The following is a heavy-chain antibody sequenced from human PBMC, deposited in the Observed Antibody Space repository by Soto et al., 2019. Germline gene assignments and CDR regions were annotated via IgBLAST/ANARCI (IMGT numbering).Heavy chain of an antibody. D-gene: IGHD6-19*01. CDR3: AKGVAGTKIVYYFDY. CDR2: ISGSGGST. J-gene: IGHJ4*02. V-gene: IGHV3-23*01. CDR1: GFTFSSYA. Sequence: GGSLRLSCAASGFTFSSYAMSWVRQAPGKGLEWVSAISGSGGSTYYADSVKGRFTISRDNSKNTLYLQMNSLRAEDTAVYYCAKGVAGTKIVYYFDYWGQGTLVTVSS.